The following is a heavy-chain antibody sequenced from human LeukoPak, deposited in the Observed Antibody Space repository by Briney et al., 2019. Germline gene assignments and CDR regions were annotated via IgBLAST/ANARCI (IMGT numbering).Heavy chain of an antibody. CDR1: GGSISLSNYY. CDR2: IYYSGST. J-gene: IGHJ4*02. Sequence: PSETLSLTCTVSGGSISLSNYYWGWIRQPPGKGLDWIGTIYYSGSTYYNPPLKSRVTISVDTSKNQFSLRLTSVTAADTAVYFCARHPYDSSGYFWPYFDYWGQGTLVIASS. D-gene: IGHD3-22*01. V-gene: IGHV4-39*01. CDR3: ARHPYDSSGYFWPYFDY.